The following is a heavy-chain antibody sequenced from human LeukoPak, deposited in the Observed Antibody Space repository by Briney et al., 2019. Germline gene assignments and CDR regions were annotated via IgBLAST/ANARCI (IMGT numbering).Heavy chain of an antibody. CDR3: ARDWGAAAGTRSGDYYYGMDV. CDR2: IDSDGTDT. J-gene: IGHJ6*02. D-gene: IGHD6-13*01. Sequence: PGGSLRLSCAASGFTFSSYAMSWVRQAPGKGLVWVSRIDSDGTDTAYADSVKGRFTISRDNAKSTLYLQMNSLRAVDTAVYYCARDWGAAAGTRSGDYYYGMDVWGQGTTVTVSS. CDR1: GFTFSSYA. V-gene: IGHV3-74*01.